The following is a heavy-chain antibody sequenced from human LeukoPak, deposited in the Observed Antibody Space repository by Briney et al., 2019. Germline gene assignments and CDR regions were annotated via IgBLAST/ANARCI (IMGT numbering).Heavy chain of an antibody. CDR1: GYTFTGYY. CDR3: AREPGDGGYDNFDY. CDR2: INPNNGGT. J-gene: IGHJ4*02. V-gene: IGHV1-2*02. D-gene: IGHD5-12*01. Sequence: ASVKVSCKASGYTFTGYYMHWVRQAPGQGLEWMGWINPNNGGTHYAQKFQGRVTMTRDTSISTAYMELSRLRSDDTAVCYCAREPGDGGYDNFDYWGQGTLVTVSS.